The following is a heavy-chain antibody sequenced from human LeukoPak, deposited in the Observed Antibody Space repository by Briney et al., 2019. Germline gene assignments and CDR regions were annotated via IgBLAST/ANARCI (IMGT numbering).Heavy chain of an antibody. J-gene: IGHJ4*02. CDR2: ISSDGSKK. CDR3: TKVARLGWELLSYYFDY. V-gene: IGHV3-30*18. Sequence: PGGSLRLSCAASGFTFSNYGMHWARQAPGKGLEWVAVISSDGSKKYYADSVKGRFTISRDNSKNMLYLQMNSLRAEDTAVYYCTKVARLGWELLSYYFDYWGQGTLVTVSS. D-gene: IGHD1-26*01. CDR1: GFTFSNYG.